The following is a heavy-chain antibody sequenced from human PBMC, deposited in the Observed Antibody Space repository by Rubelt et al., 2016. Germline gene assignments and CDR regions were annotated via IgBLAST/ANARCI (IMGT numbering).Heavy chain of an antibody. CDR1: TFTNYG. V-gene: IGHV1-18*01. Sequence: TFTNYGISWVRQAPGQGLEWMGWISAYSGNANYAQKLQGRVTMTTDTSTSTAYIELSRLRSDDTAVYYCARDRDGFDYWGQGTLVTVSS. J-gene: IGHJ4*02. D-gene: IGHD5-24*01. CDR2: ISAYSGNA. CDR3: ARDRDGFDY.